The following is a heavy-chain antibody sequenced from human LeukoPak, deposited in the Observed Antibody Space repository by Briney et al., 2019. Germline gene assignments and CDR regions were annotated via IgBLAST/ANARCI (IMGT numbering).Heavy chain of an antibody. CDR2: ISGSGGST. CDR1: GFTFSSYA. J-gene: IGHJ4*02. Sequence: GGSLRLSCAASGFTFSSYAMSWVRQAPGKGLEWVSAISGSGGSTYYTDSVKGRFTISRSNSKSMLYLQMNSLRAEDTAVYYCAKDRESSGWLDWGQGTLVTVSS. D-gene: IGHD6-19*01. CDR3: AKDRESSGWLD. V-gene: IGHV3-23*01.